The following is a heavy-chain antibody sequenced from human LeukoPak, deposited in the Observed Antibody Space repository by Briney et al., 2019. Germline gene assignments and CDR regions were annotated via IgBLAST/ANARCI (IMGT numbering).Heavy chain of an antibody. V-gene: IGHV4-59*01. CDR1: GGSISSYY. D-gene: IGHD6-19*01. J-gene: IGHJ4*02. CDR2: IYYSGST. CDR3: ARDRSGYSSGWYHLGY. Sequence: SETLSLTCTVSGGSISSYYWSWIRQPPGKGLEWIGYIYYSGSTNYNPSLKSRVTISVETSKNQFSLKLSSVTAAETAVYYCARDRSGYSSGWYHLGYWGQGTLVSVSS.